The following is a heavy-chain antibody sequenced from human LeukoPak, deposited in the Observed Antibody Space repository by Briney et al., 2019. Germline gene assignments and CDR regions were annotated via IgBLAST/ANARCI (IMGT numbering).Heavy chain of an antibody. V-gene: IGHV3-48*03. CDR1: GFTFSSYE. CDR2: ISSSGSTI. J-gene: IGHJ4*02. Sequence: GGSLRLSCAASGFTFSSYEMNWVRQAPGKGLGWVSYISSSGSTIYYADSVKGRFTISRDNAKNSLYLQMNSLRAEDTAVYYCARDRQWLVPFDYWGQGTLVTVSS. D-gene: IGHD6-19*01. CDR3: ARDRQWLVPFDY.